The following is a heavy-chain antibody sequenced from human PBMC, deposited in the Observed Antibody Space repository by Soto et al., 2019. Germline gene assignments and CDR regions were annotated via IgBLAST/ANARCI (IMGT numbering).Heavy chain of an antibody. CDR2: IYHSGST. J-gene: IGHJ1*01. CDR1: GGSISSRDW. D-gene: IGHD3-22*01. Sequence: QVQLQESGPGLVKPSGTLSLTCAVSGGSISSRDWWSWVRQPPGKGLEWIGEIYHSGSTSYNPSLKSRVAISVDKSKNQFSLKLSSVTAADTAVYYCVRGTPYYYESTGYHYGYFQHWGQGTLVTVSS. V-gene: IGHV4-4*02. CDR3: VRGTPYYYESTGYHYGYFQH.